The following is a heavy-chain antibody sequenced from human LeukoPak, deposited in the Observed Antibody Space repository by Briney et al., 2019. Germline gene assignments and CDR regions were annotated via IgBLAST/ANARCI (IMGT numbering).Heavy chain of an antibody. D-gene: IGHD3-16*01. Sequence: ASVKVSCKASGYTFTSYGISWVRQAPGQGLESMGWISAYNGNTNYAQKLQGRVTMTTDTSTSTAYMELRSLRFDDTAVYYCARAQSYDYVWGSYLSWFDPWGQGTLVTVSS. CDR3: ARAQSYDYVWGSYLSWFDP. J-gene: IGHJ5*02. CDR2: ISAYNGNT. CDR1: GYTFTSYG. V-gene: IGHV1-18*01.